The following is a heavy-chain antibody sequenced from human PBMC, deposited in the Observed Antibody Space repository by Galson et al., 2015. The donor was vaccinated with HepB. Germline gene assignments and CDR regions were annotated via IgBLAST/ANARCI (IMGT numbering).Heavy chain of an antibody. CDR2: IKQDGSEK. D-gene: IGHD6-13*01. V-gene: IGHV3-7*03. CDR3: ARVASSWWIYFDY. CDR1: GFTFSSYG. Sequence: SLRLSCAASGFTFSSYGMGWFRKAPGKGLEWVANIKQDGSEKYYVDFVKGRFTISRDNAKNSLYLQMNSLRAEDTAVYYCARVASSWWIYFDYWGQGTLVTVSS. J-gene: IGHJ4*02.